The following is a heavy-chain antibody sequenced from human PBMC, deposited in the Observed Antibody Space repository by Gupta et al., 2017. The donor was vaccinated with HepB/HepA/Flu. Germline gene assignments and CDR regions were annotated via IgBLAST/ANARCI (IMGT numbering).Heavy chain of an antibody. Sequence: QVQLQQWGAGLLKPSETLSLTCAVYGGSFSGYYWSWIRQPPGKGLEWIGEINHSGSTNYNPSLKSRVTISVDTSKNQFSLKLSSVTAADTAVYYCARIALLFGRRHPHGALSQNFDYWGQGTLVTVSS. V-gene: IGHV4-34*01. CDR3: ARIALLFGRRHPHGALSQNFDY. CDR2: INHSGST. J-gene: IGHJ4*02. CDR1: GGSFSGYY. D-gene: IGHD3-10*02.